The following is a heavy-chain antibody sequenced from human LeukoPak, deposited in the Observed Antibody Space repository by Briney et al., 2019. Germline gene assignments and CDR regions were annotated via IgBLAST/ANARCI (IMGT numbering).Heavy chain of an antibody. CDR1: GGSIRSYY. V-gene: IGHV4-59*01. Sequence: SETLSLTCTVSGGSIRSYYWSWIRQAPGKGLEWIGFISCSGYTSYSPSLNSRGAISVDTSKRQFSLRLTSMTAADTATYYCARGRNDNGGMFFDSWAQGTRVTVSS. D-gene: IGHD4-23*01. J-gene: IGHJ4*02. CDR3: ARGRNDNGGMFFDS. CDR2: ISCSGYT.